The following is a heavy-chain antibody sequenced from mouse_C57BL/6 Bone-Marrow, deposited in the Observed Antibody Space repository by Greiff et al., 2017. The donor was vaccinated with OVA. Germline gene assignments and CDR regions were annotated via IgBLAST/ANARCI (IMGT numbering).Heavy chain of an antibody. CDR1: GYTFTSYW. CDR2: IHPNSGST. D-gene: IGHD1-1*01. CDR3: ARCGTTPVAGYFDV. Sequence: QVQLQQPGAELVKPGASVKLSCKASGYTFTSYWMHWVKQRPGQGLEWIGMIHPNSGSTNYNEKFKSKATLTVDKSSSTAYMQLSSLTSEDSAVYYCARCGTTPVAGYFDVWGTGTTVTVSS. J-gene: IGHJ1*03. V-gene: IGHV1-64*01.